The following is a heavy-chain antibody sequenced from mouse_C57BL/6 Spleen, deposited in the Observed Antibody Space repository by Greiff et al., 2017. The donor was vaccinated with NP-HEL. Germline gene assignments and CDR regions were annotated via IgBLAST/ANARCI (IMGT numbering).Heavy chain of an antibody. V-gene: IGHV2-6*01. Sequence: VQVVESGPGLVAPSQSLSITCTVSGFSLTSYGVDWVRQSPGKGLEWLGVIWGVGSTNYNSALKSRLSISKDNSKSQVFLKMNSLQTDDTAMYYCASRVYDDYAMDYWGQGTSVTVSS. D-gene: IGHD2-12*01. J-gene: IGHJ4*01. CDR3: ASRVYDDYAMDY. CDR2: IWGVGST. CDR1: GFSLTSYG.